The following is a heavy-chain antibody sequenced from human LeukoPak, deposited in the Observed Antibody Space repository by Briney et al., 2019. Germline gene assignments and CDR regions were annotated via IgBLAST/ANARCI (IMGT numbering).Heavy chain of an antibody. Sequence: GESLKISCKGSGYSFTSYWIGWVRQMPGKGLEWMGIIYPGDSDTRYSPSFQGQVTISADKSISAAYLQWSSLKASDTAMYYCARLYYDLWSGYYPYYFDYWGQGTLVTVSS. CDR2: IYPGDSDT. CDR1: GYSFTSYW. CDR3: ARLYYDLWSGYYPYYFDY. J-gene: IGHJ4*02. V-gene: IGHV5-51*01. D-gene: IGHD3-3*01.